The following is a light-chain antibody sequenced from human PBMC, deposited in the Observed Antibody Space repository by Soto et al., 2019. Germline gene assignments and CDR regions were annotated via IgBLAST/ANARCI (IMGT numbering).Light chain of an antibody. CDR2: EVS. CDR3: ISYAGSNNLV. V-gene: IGLV2-8*01. Sequence: QSALTQPPSASGSPGQSVTLSCTGTSSDIGAYNYVSWYQQHPGKAPRLVIYEVSKRPSGVPDRFSGSQSGNTASLTVSGLQAEDEADYYCISYAGSNNLVFGGGTKLTVL. CDR1: SSDIGAYNY. J-gene: IGLJ3*02.